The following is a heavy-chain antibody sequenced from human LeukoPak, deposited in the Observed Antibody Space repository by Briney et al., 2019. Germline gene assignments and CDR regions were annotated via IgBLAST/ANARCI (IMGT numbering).Heavy chain of an antibody. J-gene: IGHJ6*03. CDR1: GGSMSNNY. Sequence: SETLSLTCSVSGGSMSNNYWGWIRQPPGRGLEWIGYISYTGSTSYTPSLKSRVSIFLEKPRNQFSLEVSSVIAADTAVYYCARLQSANHDNGYYTGGFYYMDVWGKGTTVTVSS. V-gene: IGHV4-59*08. CDR3: ARLQSANHDNGYYTGGFYYMDV. D-gene: IGHD4-17*01. CDR2: ISYTGST.